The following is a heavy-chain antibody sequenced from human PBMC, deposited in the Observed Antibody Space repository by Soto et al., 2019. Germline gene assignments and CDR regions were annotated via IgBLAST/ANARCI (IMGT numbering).Heavy chain of an antibody. Sequence: QVQLVESGGGVVQPGRSLRLSCAASGFTFSSYAMHWVRQAPGKGLEWVAVISYDGSNKYYADSVKGRFTISRDNSKNTLYLQMNSLRAEDTAVYYCARDHMGYGDYGPLYYYYGMDVWGRGTTVTVSS. J-gene: IGHJ6*02. CDR1: GFTFSSYA. D-gene: IGHD4-17*01. CDR3: ARDHMGYGDYGPLYYYYGMDV. CDR2: ISYDGSNK. V-gene: IGHV3-30-3*01.